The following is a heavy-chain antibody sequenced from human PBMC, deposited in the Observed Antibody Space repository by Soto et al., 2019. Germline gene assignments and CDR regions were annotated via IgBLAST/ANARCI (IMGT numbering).Heavy chain of an antibody. CDR2: ISSSSSTI. CDR3: ARDLNYGLFDY. CDR1: GFTFSSYS. J-gene: IGHJ4*02. V-gene: IGHV3-48*01. Sequence: EVQLVESGGGLVQPGGSLRLSCAASGFTFSSYSMNWVRQAPGKGLEWVSYISSSSSTIYYAASVKGRFTISRDNAKNSLYLQMNSLRAEDTAVYYGARDLNYGLFDYWGQGTLVTVSS. D-gene: IGHD4-17*01.